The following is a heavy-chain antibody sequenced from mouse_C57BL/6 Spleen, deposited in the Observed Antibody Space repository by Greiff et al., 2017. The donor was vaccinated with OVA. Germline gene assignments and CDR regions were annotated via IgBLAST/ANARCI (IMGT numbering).Heavy chain of an antibody. Sequence: LQESGPGLVKPSQSLFLTCSITGFPITSGYYWIWIRQSPGKPLEWMGYITHSGETFYNPSLPSPISITRETSKNQFFLQLNSVTTEDTAMYYCAGDRDGYGYFDYWGQGTTLTVSS. D-gene: IGHD2-2*01. CDR3: AGDRDGYGYFDY. J-gene: IGHJ2*01. CDR1: GFPITSGYY. CDR2: ITHSGET. V-gene: IGHV12-3*01.